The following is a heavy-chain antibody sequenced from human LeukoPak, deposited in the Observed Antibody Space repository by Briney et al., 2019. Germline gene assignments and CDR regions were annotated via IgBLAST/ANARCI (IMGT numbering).Heavy chain of an antibody. CDR3: ARVVAAAGTSGWFDP. Sequence: GASVKVSCKASGYSFTGYYIHWVRQATGQGLEWMGWMNPNSGNTGYAQKFQGRVTITRNTSISTAYMELSSLRSEDTAVYYCARVVAAAGTSGWFDPWGQGTLVTVSS. D-gene: IGHD6-13*01. CDR2: MNPNSGNT. J-gene: IGHJ5*02. V-gene: IGHV1-8*03. CDR1: GYSFTGYY.